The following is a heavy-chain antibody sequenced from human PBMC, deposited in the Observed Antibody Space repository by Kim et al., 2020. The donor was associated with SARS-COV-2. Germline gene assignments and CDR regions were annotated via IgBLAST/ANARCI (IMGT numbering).Heavy chain of an antibody. V-gene: IGHV3-23*01. Sequence: GGSLRLSCAASGFTFSTYAMSWVRQAPGKGLEWVSAISGSGGSTYYAYSVKGRFTISRDNSKNTLYLQMNSLRAEDTAVYYCAKDTHRYCSSTSCPLDYWGQGTLVTVSS. J-gene: IGHJ4*02. CDR2: ISGSGGST. D-gene: IGHD2-2*01. CDR1: GFTFSTYA. CDR3: AKDTHRYCSSTSCPLDY.